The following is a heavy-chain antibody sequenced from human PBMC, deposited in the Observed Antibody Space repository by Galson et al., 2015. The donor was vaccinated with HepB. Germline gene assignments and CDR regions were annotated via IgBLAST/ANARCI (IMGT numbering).Heavy chain of an antibody. Sequence: SLRLSCAASGYTFSSYAMHWVRQAPGKGLEWVAVISYDGSNKYYADSVKGRFTISRDNSKSTLYLQMNSLRAEDTAVYYCARGSYGSGSYWGPFDYWGQGTLVTVSS. CDR1: GYTFSSYA. CDR3: ARGSYGSGSYWGPFDY. J-gene: IGHJ4*02. V-gene: IGHV3-30*04. D-gene: IGHD3-10*01. CDR2: ISYDGSNK.